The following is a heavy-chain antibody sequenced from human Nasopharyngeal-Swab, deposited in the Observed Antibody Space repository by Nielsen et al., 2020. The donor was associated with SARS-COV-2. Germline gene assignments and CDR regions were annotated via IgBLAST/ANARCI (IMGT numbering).Heavy chain of an antibody. Sequence: SVKVSCKVSGFTFTSSVVQWVRQARGQRLEWIGWIVVGSGNTNYAQKFQERITITRDMSTSTAYMELSNLRSEDTAVYYCAVGSSGWYFPQGAFDIWGQGTMVTVSS. J-gene: IGHJ3*02. D-gene: IGHD6-19*01. CDR2: IVVGSGNT. CDR1: GFTFTSSV. CDR3: AVGSSGWYFPQGAFDI. V-gene: IGHV1-58*01.